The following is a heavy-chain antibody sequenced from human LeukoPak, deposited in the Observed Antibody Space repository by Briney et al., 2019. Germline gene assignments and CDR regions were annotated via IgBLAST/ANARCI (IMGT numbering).Heavy chain of an antibody. CDR1: GGSISSYY. J-gene: IGHJ3*02. CDR2: IYYSGSA. D-gene: IGHD3-22*01. CDR3: ARRRYYYDSSGYHDAFDI. V-gene: IGHV4-59*08. Sequence: KPSETLSLTCTVSGGSISSYYWSWIRQPPGKGLEWIGYIYYSGSANYNPSLKSRVTISVDTSKNQFSLKLSSVTAADTAVYYCARRRYYYDSSGYHDAFDIWGQGTMVTVSS.